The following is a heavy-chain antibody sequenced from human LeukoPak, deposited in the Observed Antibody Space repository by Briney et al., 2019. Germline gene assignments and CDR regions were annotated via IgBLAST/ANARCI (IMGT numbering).Heavy chain of an antibody. V-gene: IGHV1-46*01. CDR2: INPSGGST. CDR1: GYTFSTFP. D-gene: IGHD6-19*01. CDR3: ARGGYSSGWYDY. J-gene: IGHJ4*02. Sequence: GASVKVSCKASGYTFSTFPINWVRQAPGQGLEWMGIINPSGGSTSYAQKFQGRVTMTRDTSTSTVYMELSSLRSEDTAVYYCARGGYSSGWYDYWGQGTLVTVSS.